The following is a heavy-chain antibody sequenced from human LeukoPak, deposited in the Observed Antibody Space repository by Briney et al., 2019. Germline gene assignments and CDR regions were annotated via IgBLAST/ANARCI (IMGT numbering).Heavy chain of an antibody. V-gene: IGHV4-31*03. CDR3: ARDRRYYGLDV. Sequence: SETLSLTCTVSGGSISSGGYYWSWIRQHPGKGLGWIGYIYYSGSTYYNPSLKSRVTISVDTSKNQFSLRLSSVTAADTAVYYCARDRRYYGLDVWGQGTTATVSS. CDR2: IYYSGST. J-gene: IGHJ6*02. CDR1: GGSISSGGYY.